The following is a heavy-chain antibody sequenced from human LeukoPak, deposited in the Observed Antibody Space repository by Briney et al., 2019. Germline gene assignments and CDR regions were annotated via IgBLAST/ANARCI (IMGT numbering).Heavy chain of an antibody. CDR2: IYYSGST. CDR1: GGSFSGYY. D-gene: IGHD4-4*01. CDR3: ARTTVTPYYYYYGMDV. J-gene: IGHJ6*02. V-gene: IGHV4-59*01. Sequence: SETLSLTCAVYGGSFSGYYWSWIRQPPGKGLEWIGYIYYSGSTNYNPSLKSRVTISVDTSKNQFSLKLSSVTAADTAVYYCARTTVTPYYYYYGMDVWGQGTTVTVSS.